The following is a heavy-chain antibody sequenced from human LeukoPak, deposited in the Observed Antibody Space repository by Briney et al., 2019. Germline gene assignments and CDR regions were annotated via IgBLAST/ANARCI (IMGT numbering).Heavy chain of an antibody. D-gene: IGHD6-13*01. Sequence: GASVKVSCKASGGTFSSYAISWVRQAPGQGLEWMGRIIPILGIANYAQKFQGRVTITADKSTSTAYMELSSLRSEDTAVYYCARVQQQLNYGMDVWGQGTTVTVSS. J-gene: IGHJ6*02. CDR2: IIPILGIA. CDR1: GGTFSSYA. V-gene: IGHV1-69*04. CDR3: ARVQQQLNYGMDV.